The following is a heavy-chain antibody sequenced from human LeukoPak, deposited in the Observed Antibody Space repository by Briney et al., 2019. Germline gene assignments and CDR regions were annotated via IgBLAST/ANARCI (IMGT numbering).Heavy chain of an antibody. CDR1: GGSISSGGYS. J-gene: IGHJ3*01. CDR3: AESTTET. CDR2: INHSGST. V-gene: IGHV4-30-2*01. Sequence: SQTLSVTCAVSGGSISSGGYSWSWIRQPPGKGLEWIGYINHSGSTYYNPSLKSRVTISVDRSKNQFSLKLSSVTAADTAVYYCAESTTETWGQGTMVTVSS. D-gene: IGHD4-11*01.